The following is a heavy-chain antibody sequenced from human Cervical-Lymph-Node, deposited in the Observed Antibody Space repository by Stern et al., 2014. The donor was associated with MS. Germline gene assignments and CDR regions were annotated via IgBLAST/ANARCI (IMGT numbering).Heavy chain of an antibody. V-gene: IGHV4-61*01. J-gene: IGHJ4*02. CDR1: GGSVSSGSYY. CDR2: IYYSGSA. CDR3: ARVYSSGWSVDY. Sequence: QVQLQESGPGLVKPSETLSLTCTVSGGSVSSGSYYWNWIRQPPGKGLEWIGYIYYSGSAHYNPSLKSRVTISVDTSKNQFSLKLSSVTAADTAVYYCARVYSSGWSVDYWGQGTLVTVSS. D-gene: IGHD6-19*01.